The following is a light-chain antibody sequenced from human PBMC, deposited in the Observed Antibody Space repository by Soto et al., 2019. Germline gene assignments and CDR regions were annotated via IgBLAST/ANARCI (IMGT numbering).Light chain of an antibody. CDR3: MQALEHPST. CDR1: RSLLHSNGDTY. Sequence: DIVKTQSPLSLPVTPGEPASISCRSSRSLLHSNGDTYLDWYLQKPGQSAQLLISFASNRASGVPDRFSGSGSGTDFTLKISRVEAEDVGVYYCMQALEHPSTFGQGTKLEIK. CDR2: FAS. J-gene: IGKJ2*01. V-gene: IGKV2-28*01.